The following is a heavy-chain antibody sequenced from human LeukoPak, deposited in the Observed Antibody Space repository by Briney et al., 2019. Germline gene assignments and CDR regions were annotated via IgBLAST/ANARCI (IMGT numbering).Heavy chain of an antibody. J-gene: IGHJ3*02. CDR3: AREELQYFDI. D-gene: IGHD1-26*01. Sequence: QSGGSLRLSCAASGFTFSTYWMHWVRQAPGKGLVWVSRINSDGSATSYADSVKGRFTISRDNSKNTLYLRMNSLRAEDTAVYYCAREELQYFDIWGQGTMVAVSS. V-gene: IGHV3-74*01. CDR2: INSDGSAT. CDR1: GFTFSTYW.